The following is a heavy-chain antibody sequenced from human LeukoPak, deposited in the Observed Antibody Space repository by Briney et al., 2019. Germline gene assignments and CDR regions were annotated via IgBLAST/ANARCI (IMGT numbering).Heavy chain of an antibody. CDR2: IKQDGSEK. CDR1: GFTFSSYW. J-gene: IGHJ6*02. Sequence: GGSLRLSCAASGFTFSSYWMSWVRQAPGKGLEWVANIKQDGSEKYYVDSVKGRFTISRDNAKNSLYLQMNSLRAEDTAVYYCARDPVKDYDILTGYRYGMDVWGQGTTVTVSS. CDR3: ARDPVKDYDILTGYRYGMDV. V-gene: IGHV3-7*01. D-gene: IGHD3-9*01.